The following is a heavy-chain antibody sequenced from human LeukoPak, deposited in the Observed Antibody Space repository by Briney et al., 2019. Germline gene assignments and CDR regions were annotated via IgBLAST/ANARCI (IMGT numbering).Heavy chain of an antibody. V-gene: IGHV4-61*01. D-gene: IGHD4-17*01. CDR2: IYYSGST. CDR3: AREGLYGDYVLSLDY. J-gene: IGHJ4*02. Sequence: SETLSLTCTVSGGSVSSGSYYWSWIRQPPGKGLEWIGYIYYSGSTNYNPSLKSRVTISVDTSKNQFSLKLSSVTAADTAVYYCAREGLYGDYVLSLDYWGQGTLVTASS. CDR1: GGSVSSGSYY.